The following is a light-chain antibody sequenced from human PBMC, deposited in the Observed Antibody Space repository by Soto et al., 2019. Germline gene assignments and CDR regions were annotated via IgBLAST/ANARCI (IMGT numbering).Light chain of an antibody. V-gene: IGLV4-69*01. CDR3: QTWGTDIHVV. J-gene: IGLJ2*01. CDR1: SGHSSYA. CDR2: VNSDGSH. Sequence: QPVLTQSPSASAPLGASVKLTCTLSSGHSSYAIAWHQQQPEKGPRYLMKVNSDGSHSKGDGIPDRLSGSSSGAERYLTISSLQSEDEADYYCQTWGTDIHVVFGGGTKLTVL.